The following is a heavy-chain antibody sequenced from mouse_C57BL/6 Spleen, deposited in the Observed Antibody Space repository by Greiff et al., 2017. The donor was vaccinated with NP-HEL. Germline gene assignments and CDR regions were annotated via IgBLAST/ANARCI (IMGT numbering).Heavy chain of an antibody. CDR3: ARWGDGGVYFDY. V-gene: IGHV1-81*01. D-gene: IGHD3-3*01. Sequence: QVQLQQSGAELARPGASVKLSCKASGYTFTSYGISWVKQRTGQGLEWIGEIYPRSGNTYYNEKFKGKATLTADKSSSTAYMELRSLTSEDSAVYFWARWGDGGVYFDYWGQGTTLTVSS. CDR1: GYTFTSYG. J-gene: IGHJ2*01. CDR2: IYPRSGNT.